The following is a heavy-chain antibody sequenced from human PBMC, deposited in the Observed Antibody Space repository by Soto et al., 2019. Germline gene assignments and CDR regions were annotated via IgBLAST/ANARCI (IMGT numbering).Heavy chain of an antibody. Sequence: GGSLRLSCAASGFTFSSYGMHWVRQAPGKGLEWVAVIWYDGSNKYYADSVEGRFTISRDNSKNTLYLQMNSLRAEDTAVYYCARDNQWLARFDYWGQGTLVTVSS. V-gene: IGHV3-33*01. CDR2: IWYDGSNK. J-gene: IGHJ4*02. D-gene: IGHD6-19*01. CDR3: ARDNQWLARFDY. CDR1: GFTFSSYG.